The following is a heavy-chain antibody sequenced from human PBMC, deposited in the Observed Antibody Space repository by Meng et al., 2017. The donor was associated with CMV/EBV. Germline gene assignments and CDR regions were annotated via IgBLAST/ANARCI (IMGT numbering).Heavy chain of an antibody. CDR2: ISYDGSNK. J-gene: IGHJ6*02. D-gene: IGHD6-6*01. CDR3: ARPPHSYHYGTDV. V-gene: IGHV3-30*04. CDR1: GFTFSSYA. Sequence: GGSLRLSCAASGFTFSSYAMHWVRQAPGKGLEWVAVISYDGSNKYYADSVKGRFTISRDNSKNTLYLQMNSLRAEDTAVYYAARPPHSYHYGTDVWGQGTTVTVSS.